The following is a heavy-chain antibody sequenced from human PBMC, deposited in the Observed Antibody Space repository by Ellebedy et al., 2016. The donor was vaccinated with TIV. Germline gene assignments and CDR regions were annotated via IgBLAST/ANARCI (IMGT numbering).Heavy chain of an antibody. CDR2: ITGPSDPI. CDR1: GFRFSDWS. Sequence: GGSLRLSCVTSGFRFSDWSMNWLRQAPGKGLEWVAYITGPSDPIRYADSVRGRFTISRDNAKNSLYLQMDSLRDEDTAVYYCARDPADYWGQGTLVTVSS. J-gene: IGHJ4*02. CDR3: ARDPADY. V-gene: IGHV3-48*02.